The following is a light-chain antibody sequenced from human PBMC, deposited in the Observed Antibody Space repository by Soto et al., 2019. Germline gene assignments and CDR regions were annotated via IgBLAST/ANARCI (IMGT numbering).Light chain of an antibody. Sequence: EIVLTQSPGTLSLSPGERATLSCRASQSITNNYLAWYQQKPGQAPRLLVYGASSRATGIPDRFSGSGSATDFTLTISRLEPEDFAVYYCQQYGSSRFTFCPGTKVDIK. J-gene: IGKJ3*01. CDR1: QSITNNY. CDR2: GAS. CDR3: QQYGSSRFT. V-gene: IGKV3-20*01.